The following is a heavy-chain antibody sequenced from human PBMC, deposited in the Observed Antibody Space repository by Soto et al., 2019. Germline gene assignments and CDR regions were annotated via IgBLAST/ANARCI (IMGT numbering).Heavy chain of an antibody. CDR1: GGSFSGYY. J-gene: IGHJ6*03. Sequence: SETLSLTCAVYGGSFSGYYWSWIRQPPGTGLEWIGEINHSGSTNYNPSLKSRVTISVDTSKNQFSLKLSSVTAADTAVYYCARVSSVVVVVAANPARYYYMDVLGKGTTVT. D-gene: IGHD2-15*01. CDR2: INHSGST. V-gene: IGHV4-34*01. CDR3: ARVSSVVVVVAANPARYYYMDV.